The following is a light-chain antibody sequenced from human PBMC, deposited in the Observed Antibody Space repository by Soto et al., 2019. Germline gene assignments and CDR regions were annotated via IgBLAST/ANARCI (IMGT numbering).Light chain of an antibody. J-gene: IGKJ3*01. CDR3: QQYGSSLFT. CDR2: GAS. Sequence: EIVLTQSPGTLSLSPGERATLSCRASQSVSSSYLAWYQQKPGQAPRLLIYGASSRATGIPDRFSGSGSGTDFTLTMSRLEPEEFAVYYCQQYGSSLFTFGPGTKVDIK. CDR1: QSVSSSY. V-gene: IGKV3-20*01.